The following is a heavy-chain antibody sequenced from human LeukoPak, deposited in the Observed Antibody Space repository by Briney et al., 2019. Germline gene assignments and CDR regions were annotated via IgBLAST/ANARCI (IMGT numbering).Heavy chain of an antibody. D-gene: IGHD3-9*01. J-gene: IGHJ3*02. CDR1: GYTFTDYY. CDR2: INPNSGGT. CDR3: AKDLVLRYFDWFDYAFDI. Sequence: ASVKVSCKASGYTFTDYYMHWVRQAPGQGLEWMGWINPNSGGTNYAQKFQGRVTMTRDTSISTAYMELSRLRSDDTAVYYCAKDLVLRYFDWFDYAFDIWGQGTMVTVSS. V-gene: IGHV1-2*02.